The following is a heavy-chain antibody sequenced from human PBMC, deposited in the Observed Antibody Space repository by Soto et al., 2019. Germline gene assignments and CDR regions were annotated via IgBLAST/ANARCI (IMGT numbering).Heavy chain of an antibody. J-gene: IGHJ4*02. CDR2: IYYSGST. V-gene: IGHV4-59*01. D-gene: IGHD1-26*01. CDR3: ASGIVGATAFDY. Sequence: SETLSLTCTVSGGSISSYYWSWIRQPPGKGLEWIGYIYYSGSTNYNPSLKSRVTISVDTSKNQFSLKLSSVTAADTAVYYCASGIVGATAFDYWGQGTLVTVSS. CDR1: GGSISSYY.